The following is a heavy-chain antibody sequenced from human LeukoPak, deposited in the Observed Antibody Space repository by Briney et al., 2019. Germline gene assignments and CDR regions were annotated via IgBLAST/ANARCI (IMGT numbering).Heavy chain of an antibody. J-gene: IGHJ4*02. CDR1: GYTFTSYG. CDR2: ISAYNGNT. CDR3: ARDPGTYTGSYYGLK. Sequence: ASVKVSCKASGYTFTSYGISWVRQAPGQGLEWMGWISAYNGNTNYAQKLQDRVTMTTDTPTSTAYLELKSLRSDDTAVYYCARDPGTYTGSYYGLKWGQGTLVTV. D-gene: IGHD1-26*01. V-gene: IGHV1-18*01.